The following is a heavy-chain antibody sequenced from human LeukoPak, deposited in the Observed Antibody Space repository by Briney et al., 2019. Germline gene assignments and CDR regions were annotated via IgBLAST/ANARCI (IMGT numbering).Heavy chain of an antibody. V-gene: IGHV3-21*01. CDR3: ARDPGYYDSSGFNRHNWFDP. CDR1: GFTFSSYS. Sequence: GGSLRLSCAASGFTFSSYSMNWVCQAPGKGLEWVSSISSSSSYIYYADSVKGRFTISRDNAKNSLYLQMNSLRAEDTAVYYCARDPGYYDSSGFNRHNWFDPWGQGTLVTVSS. D-gene: IGHD3-22*01. J-gene: IGHJ5*02. CDR2: ISSSSSYI.